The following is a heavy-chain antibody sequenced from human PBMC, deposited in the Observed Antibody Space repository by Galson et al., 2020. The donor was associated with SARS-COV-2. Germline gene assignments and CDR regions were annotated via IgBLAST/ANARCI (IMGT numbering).Heavy chain of an antibody. D-gene: IGHD6-13*01. Sequence: GESLKISCKGSGYSFSTYWIGWVRQRPGKGLEWMGMIYSGDSDTRYSPSFQGQVSISVDKSITTAYLQWSSLKASDTAMYDCARHNSAQDGMDVWGQGTTVSVS. CDR3: ARHNSAQDGMDV. V-gene: IGHV5-51*01. J-gene: IGHJ6*02. CDR2: IYSGDSDT. CDR1: GYSFSTYW.